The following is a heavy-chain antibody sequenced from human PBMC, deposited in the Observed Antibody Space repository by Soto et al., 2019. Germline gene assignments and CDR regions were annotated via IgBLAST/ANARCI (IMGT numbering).Heavy chain of an antibody. CDR3: AIVEYYYDSSGYYDY. CDR1: GYTFTSYG. CDR2: ISAYNGNT. V-gene: IGHV1-18*04. Sequence: ASVKVSCKASGYTFTSYGISWVRQAPGQGLEWMGWISAYNGNTNYAQKLQGRVTMTTDTSTSTAYMELRSLRSDDTAVYYCAIVEYYYDSSGYYDYWGQGSLVTVSS. J-gene: IGHJ4*02. D-gene: IGHD3-22*01.